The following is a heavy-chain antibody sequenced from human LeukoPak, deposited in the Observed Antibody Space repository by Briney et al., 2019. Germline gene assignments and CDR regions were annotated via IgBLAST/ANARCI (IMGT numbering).Heavy chain of an antibody. Sequence: GGSLRLSCAASGFTFSSYSMNWVRQAPGKGLEWVSSISSSSSYIYYADSVKGRFTISRDNAKNSLYLQMNSLRAEDTAVYYCARAPEVEMATISSYFDYWGQGTLVTVSS. CDR3: ARAPEVEMATISSYFDY. J-gene: IGHJ4*02. CDR2: ISSSSSYI. V-gene: IGHV3-21*01. D-gene: IGHD5-24*01. CDR1: GFTFSSYS.